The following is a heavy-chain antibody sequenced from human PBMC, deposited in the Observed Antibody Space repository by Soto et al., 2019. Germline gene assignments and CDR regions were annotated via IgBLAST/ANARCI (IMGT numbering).Heavy chain of an antibody. V-gene: IGHV4-59*08. CDR1: GGSISSYY. CDR3: ARRSMYYDILTGYGATFDY. D-gene: IGHD3-9*01. Sequence: PSETLSLTCTVSGGSISSYYWSWIRQPPGKGLEWIGYIYYSGSTNYNPSLKSRVTISVDTSKNQFSLKLSSVTAADTAVYYCARRSMYYDILTGYGATFDYWGQGTLVTVSS. J-gene: IGHJ4*02. CDR2: IYYSGST.